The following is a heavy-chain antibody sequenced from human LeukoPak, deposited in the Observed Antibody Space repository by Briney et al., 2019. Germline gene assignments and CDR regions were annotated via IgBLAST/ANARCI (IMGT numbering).Heavy chain of an antibody. V-gene: IGHV1-69*05. CDR3: ASTDYYGSGMASHYYYYYYMDV. Sequence: GASVKVSCTASGGTFSRYAISWVRQAPGQGLEWMGGIIPIFGTANYAQRCQGRVTITTDESTSTAYMELTSLRSEDTAVYYCASTDYYGSGMASHYYYYYYMDVWGKGTTVTVSS. CDR1: GGTFSRYA. D-gene: IGHD3-10*01. CDR2: IIPIFGTA. J-gene: IGHJ6*03.